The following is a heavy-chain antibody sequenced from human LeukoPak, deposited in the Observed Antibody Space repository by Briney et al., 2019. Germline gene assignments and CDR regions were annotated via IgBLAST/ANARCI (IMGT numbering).Heavy chain of an antibody. D-gene: IGHD2-2*01. Sequence: PSETLSLTCTVSGGSISSSSYYWGWIRQPPGKGLEWIGSIYYSGSTYYNPSLKSRVTISVDTSKNQFSLKLSSVTAADTAVYYCARLGSRYCSSTSCYPTTFDYWGQGTLVTVSS. V-gene: IGHV4-39*01. J-gene: IGHJ4*02. CDR1: GGSISSSSYY. CDR3: ARLGSRYCSSTSCYPTTFDY. CDR2: IYYSGST.